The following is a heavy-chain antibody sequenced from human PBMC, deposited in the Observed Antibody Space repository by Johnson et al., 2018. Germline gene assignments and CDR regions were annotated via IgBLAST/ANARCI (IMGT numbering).Heavy chain of an antibody. Sequence: QVQLVQSGGGVVQPGRSLRLSCAASGFTFSSYVMHWVRQAPGKGLELVAVIWYDGSTIYYADSVKGRFTISRDNSKNTLYLQMDSLRAEDTAVYSCARDSLTSDAFDMWGQGTVVTVSS. CDR2: IWYDGSTI. J-gene: IGHJ3*02. CDR1: GFTFSSYV. V-gene: IGHV3-33*01. CDR3: ARDSLTSDAFDM.